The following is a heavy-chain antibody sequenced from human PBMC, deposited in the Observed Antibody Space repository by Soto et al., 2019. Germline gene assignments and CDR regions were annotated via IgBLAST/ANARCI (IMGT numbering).Heavy chain of an antibody. CDR1: GAIVTSGENY. Sequence: SETLSLTCSVSGAIVTSGENYWSWVRQPPGKGLEWIGYIYDSGVTNYTPALKSRVTLSLDRPNNEVSLKLRSVTAADTAVYFCVRDLAHGYTGNVWGQGTLVTVSS. CDR3: VRDLAHGYTGNV. D-gene: IGHD5-18*01. CDR2: IYDSGVT. J-gene: IGHJ3*01. V-gene: IGHV4-30-4*08.